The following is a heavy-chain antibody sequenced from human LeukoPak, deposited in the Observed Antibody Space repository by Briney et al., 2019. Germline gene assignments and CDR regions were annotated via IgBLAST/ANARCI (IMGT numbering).Heavy chain of an antibody. D-gene: IGHD2-15*01. V-gene: IGHV1-69*04. Sequence: SVTVSCKSSVGTFSSYAISWVRQAPGQGLEWMGRIIPILGIANYAQKFQGRVTITADKSTSTAYMELSSLRSEDTAVYYCARAYCSGDSCYRETDYWGQGTLVTVSS. CDR3: ARAYCSGDSCYRETDY. CDR1: VGTFSSYA. J-gene: IGHJ4*02. CDR2: IIPILGIA.